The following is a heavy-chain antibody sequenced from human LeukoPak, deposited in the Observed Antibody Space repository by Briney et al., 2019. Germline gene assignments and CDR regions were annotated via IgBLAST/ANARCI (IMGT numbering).Heavy chain of an antibody. CDR3: AKDLLEYSSPSEV. CDR2: ISWNSGTI. V-gene: IGHV3-9*01. CDR1: GDSISNYY. D-gene: IGHD6-6*01. Sequence: LSLTCTVSGDSISNYYWSWIRQPPGKGLEWVSGISWNSGTIGYADSVNGRFTISRDNAKNSLYLQMNSLRAEDTAVYYCAKDLLEYSSPSEVWGKGTTVTVSS. J-gene: IGHJ6*04.